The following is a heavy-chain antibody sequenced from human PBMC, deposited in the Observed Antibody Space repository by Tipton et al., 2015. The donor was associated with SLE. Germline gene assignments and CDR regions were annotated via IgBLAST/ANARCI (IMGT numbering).Heavy chain of an antibody. Sequence: GSLRLSCAASGFTFSSYAMYWVRQPPGKGLEWVSSISSSSSYIYYADSVKGRFTISRDNAKNSLYLQMNSLRAEDTAVYYCARDWSMYSGYDRDFDYWGQGTLVTVSS. J-gene: IGHJ4*02. CDR3: ARDWSMYSGYDRDFDY. V-gene: IGHV3-21*01. CDR2: ISSSSSYI. CDR1: GFTFSSYA. D-gene: IGHD5-12*01.